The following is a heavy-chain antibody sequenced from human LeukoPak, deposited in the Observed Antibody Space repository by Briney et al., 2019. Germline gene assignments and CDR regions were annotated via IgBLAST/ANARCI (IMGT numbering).Heavy chain of an antibody. D-gene: IGHD2-2*01. J-gene: IGHJ4*02. V-gene: IGHV3-30*18. CDR2: ISYDGSNK. CDR1: GFTFSSYG. Sequence: EGSPRLSCAASGFTFSSYGMHWVRQAPGKGLEWVAVISYDGSNKYYADSVKGRFTISRDNSKNTLYLQMNSLRAEDTAVYYCAKSVVVPAANSGFDYWGQGTLVTVSS. CDR3: AKSVVVPAANSGFDY.